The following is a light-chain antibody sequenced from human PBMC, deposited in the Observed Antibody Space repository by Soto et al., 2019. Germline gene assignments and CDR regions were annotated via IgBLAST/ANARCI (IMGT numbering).Light chain of an antibody. J-gene: IGKJ4*01. V-gene: IGKV1-27*01. CDR1: QDINIY. CDR3: QKYDGAPLT. CDR2: AAS. Sequence: DIQMTQSPSSLSASVGDRVTITCRAGQDINIYLAWYQQKPGKVPKLLISAASTLQSGVPSRFSGTGSGTDFTVTISSLQPEEVATYYCQKYDGAPLTVGGGIKVEIK.